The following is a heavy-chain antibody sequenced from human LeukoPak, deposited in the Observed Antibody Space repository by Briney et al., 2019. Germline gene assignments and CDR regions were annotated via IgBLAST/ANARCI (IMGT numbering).Heavy chain of an antibody. D-gene: IGHD3-22*01. CDR1: GYTFTDYY. Sequence: ASVKVSCKASGYTFTDYYIHWVRQAPGQGLEWMGWINPNTGGTNYAQKFQGRVTMTWDTSISTGYMELSSLRSEDTAVYYCARVDSSGYYYPFDYWGQGTLVTVSS. CDR3: ARVDSSGYYYPFDY. J-gene: IGHJ4*02. CDR2: INPNTGGT. V-gene: IGHV1-2*02.